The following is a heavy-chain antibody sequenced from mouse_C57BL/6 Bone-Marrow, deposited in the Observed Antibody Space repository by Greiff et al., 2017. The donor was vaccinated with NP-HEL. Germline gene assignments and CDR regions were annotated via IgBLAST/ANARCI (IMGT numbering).Heavy chain of an antibody. Sequence: QVQLKQPGAELVRPGTSVKVSCKASGYAFTNYLIEWVKQRPGQGLEWIGVINPGSGGTNYNEKFKGKATLTADKSSSTAYMQLSSLTSEDSAVYFCARGYYYGSSPAWFAYWGQGTLVTVSA. V-gene: IGHV1-54*01. J-gene: IGHJ3*01. D-gene: IGHD1-1*01. CDR2: INPGSGGT. CDR1: GYAFTNYL. CDR3: ARGYYYGSSPAWFAY.